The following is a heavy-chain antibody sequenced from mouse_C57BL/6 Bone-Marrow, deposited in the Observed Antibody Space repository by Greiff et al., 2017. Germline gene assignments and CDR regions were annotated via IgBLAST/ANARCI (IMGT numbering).Heavy chain of an antibody. CDR3: TTEDYDGTGYFDV. CDR1: GFNIKDDY. CDR2: IDPENGDT. Sequence: EVQLQQSGAELVRPGASVKLSCTASGFNIKDDYMHWVKQRPEQGLEWIGWIDPENGDTEYASKFQGKATITADTSSNTAYLQLSSLTSEDTAVYYCTTEDYDGTGYFDVWGTGTTVTVSS. J-gene: IGHJ1*03. V-gene: IGHV14-4*01. D-gene: IGHD2-4*01.